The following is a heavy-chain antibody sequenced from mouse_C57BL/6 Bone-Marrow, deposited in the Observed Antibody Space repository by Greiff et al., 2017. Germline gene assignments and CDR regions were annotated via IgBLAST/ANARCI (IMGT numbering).Heavy chain of an antibody. CDR3: ARPYYSNYWYFDV. Sequence: QVQLQQPGAELVKPGASVKMSCKASGYTFTSYWLTWVKQRPGQGLEWIGDIYPGSGSTNYNEKFQSKATLTVATSSSPAYMQLSSLTSEDSAVYYCARPYYSNYWYFDVWGTGTTVTVSA. CDR1: GYTFTSYW. V-gene: IGHV1-55*01. D-gene: IGHD2-5*01. J-gene: IGHJ1*03. CDR2: IYPGSGST.